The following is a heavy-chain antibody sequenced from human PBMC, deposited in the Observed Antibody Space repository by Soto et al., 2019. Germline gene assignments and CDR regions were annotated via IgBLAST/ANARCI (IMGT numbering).Heavy chain of an antibody. CDR1: GFTFGGSA. CDR3: TRQTDAVQWLVVPTDYNFDY. CDR2: IRSKTNSYAT. V-gene: IGHV3-73*01. D-gene: IGHD6-19*01. J-gene: IGHJ4*02. Sequence: GGSLRLSCAASGFTFGGSALHWVRQASGQGLEWVGHIRSKTNSYATAYAESVKGRFTISRDDSMNTAYLQMNSLKTEDTAVYFCTRQTDAVQWLVVPTDYNFDYWGQGTLVTVSS.